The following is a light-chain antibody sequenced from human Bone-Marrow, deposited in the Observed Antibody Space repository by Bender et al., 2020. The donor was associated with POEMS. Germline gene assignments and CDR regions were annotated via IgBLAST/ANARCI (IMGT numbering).Light chain of an antibody. CDR3: CSYAGSYTLL. CDR1: SSDVGAYKY. V-gene: IGLV2-11*01. Sequence: QSALTQPRSVSGSPGQSVTISCAGTSSDVGAYKYVSWYQHHPGKAPKLMISDVNRRPSGAPDRFSGSKSGNTASLTISGLQAEDEADYYCCSYAGSYTLLFGGGTKLTVL. J-gene: IGLJ3*02. CDR2: DVN.